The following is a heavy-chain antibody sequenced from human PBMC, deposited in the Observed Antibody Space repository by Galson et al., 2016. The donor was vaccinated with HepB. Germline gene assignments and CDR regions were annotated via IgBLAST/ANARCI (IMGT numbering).Heavy chain of an antibody. CDR1: GGSISSYY. CDR3: ARHSLLEWPVGAFDI. J-gene: IGHJ3*02. D-gene: IGHD3-3*01. CDR2: IYYSGST. V-gene: IGHV4-59*08. Sequence: SETLSLTCTVSGGSISSYYWSWIRQPPGKGLEWIGYIYYSGSTNYNPSLKRRVTLSVDTSKNQFSLNLSSVTAADPAVYDCARHSLLEWPVGAFDIWGQGTMVTVSS.